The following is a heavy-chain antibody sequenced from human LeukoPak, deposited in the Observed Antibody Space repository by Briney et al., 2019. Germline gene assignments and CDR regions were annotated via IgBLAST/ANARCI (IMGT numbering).Heavy chain of an antibody. Sequence: SETLSLTCAVYGGSFSGYYWSWIRQPPGKGLEWIGEINHSGSTNYNPSLKSRVTISVDTSKNQFSLKLSSVTAADTAVYYCARRRSMIRPNWFDPWGQGTLVTVSS. CDR3: ARRRSMIRPNWFDP. J-gene: IGHJ5*02. D-gene: IGHD3-22*01. CDR1: GGSFSGYY. V-gene: IGHV4-34*01. CDR2: INHSGST.